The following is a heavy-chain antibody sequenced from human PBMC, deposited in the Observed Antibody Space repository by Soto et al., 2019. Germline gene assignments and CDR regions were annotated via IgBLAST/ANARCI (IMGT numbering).Heavy chain of an antibody. J-gene: IGHJ6*03. D-gene: IGHD3-10*01. Sequence: PGESLKISCKGSGYSFTSYWIGWVRQMPGKGLEWMGIIYPGDSDTRYSPSFQGQVTISADKSISTAYLQWSSLKASDTAMYYCARHVAMVRGGPLYPPLYYYMDVWGKGTTVTVSS. CDR3: ARHVAMVRGGPLYPPLYYYMDV. CDR1: GYSFTSYW. V-gene: IGHV5-51*01. CDR2: IYPGDSDT.